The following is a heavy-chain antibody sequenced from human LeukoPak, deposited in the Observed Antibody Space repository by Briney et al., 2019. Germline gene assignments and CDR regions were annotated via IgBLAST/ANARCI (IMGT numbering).Heavy chain of an antibody. D-gene: IGHD3-10*01. CDR2: ISGSGGST. V-gene: IGHV3-23*01. Sequence: GGSLRLSCAASGFTFSSYAMSWVRQAPGKGLEWVSAISGSGGSTYYADAVKGRFTISRDNSKNTVYLQMDSLRAEDTAVYYCANSRGHGSGNLWGQGTLVTVSS. J-gene: IGHJ5*02. CDR1: GFTFSSYA. CDR3: ANSRGHGSGNL.